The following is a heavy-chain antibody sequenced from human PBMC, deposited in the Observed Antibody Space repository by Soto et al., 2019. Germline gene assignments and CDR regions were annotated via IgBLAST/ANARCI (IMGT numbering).Heavy chain of an antibody. V-gene: IGHV5-51*01. CDR3: ARHPSFPYTVDLDH. CDR1: GYGFSRYW. J-gene: IGHJ4*02. CDR2: IYPGDSDT. Sequence: PGESLKISCKTSGYGFSRYWIGWVRQMPGKGLEWMGIIYPGDSDTKYSPSFQGQVTISADKSITTAYLQWNSLKASDTAMYYCARHPSFPYTVDLDHRGQGSLVIVSS. D-gene: IGHD4-17*01.